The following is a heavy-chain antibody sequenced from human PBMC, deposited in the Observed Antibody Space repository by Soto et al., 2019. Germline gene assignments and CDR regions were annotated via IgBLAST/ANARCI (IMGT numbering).Heavy chain of an antibody. V-gene: IGHV1-24*01. CDR3: ATVLAINQYNWNFAGP. CDR2: FDPEDGET. J-gene: IGHJ5*02. Sequence: ASVKVSCKVSGYTLTELSIHWVRQAPGKGLEWMGGFDPEDGETIYAQKFQGGVTMTEDTSTDTAYMELSSLRSEDTAVYYCATVLAINQYNWNFAGPWGQGTLVTVS. D-gene: IGHD1-7*01. CDR1: GYTLTELS.